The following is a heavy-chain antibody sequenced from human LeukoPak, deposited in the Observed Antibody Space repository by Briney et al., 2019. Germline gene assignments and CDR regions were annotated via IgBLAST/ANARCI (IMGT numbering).Heavy chain of an antibody. J-gene: IGHJ4*02. CDR2: IRSKAYGGTT. Sequence: PGGSLRLSCTASGFTFGDYAMSWVRQAPGKGLEWVGFIRSKAYGGTTEYAASVKGRFTISRDDSKSIAYLQMNSLRAEDTAVYYCAKASRYDSSGYVPDYWGQGTLVTVSS. D-gene: IGHD3-22*01. V-gene: IGHV3-49*04. CDR3: AKASRYDSSGYVPDY. CDR1: GFTFGDYA.